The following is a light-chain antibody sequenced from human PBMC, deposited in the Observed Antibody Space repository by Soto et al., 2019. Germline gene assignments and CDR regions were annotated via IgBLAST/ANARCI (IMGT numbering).Light chain of an antibody. CDR1: QSISSY. CDR2: AAS. Sequence: DIQMTQSPSSLSASVGDRVTITCRASQSISSYLNWYQQKPGKAPKLLIYAASTLQSGVPSRFSASGVGTDFTLTISSLQAEDFATYYCQQVRSYPSTFGGGTKVDIK. CDR3: QQVRSYPST. J-gene: IGKJ4*01. V-gene: IGKV1-39*01.